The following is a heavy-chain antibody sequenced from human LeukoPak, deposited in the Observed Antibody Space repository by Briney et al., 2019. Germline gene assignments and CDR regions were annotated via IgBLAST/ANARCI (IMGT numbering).Heavy chain of an antibody. CDR3: ARGYGSGSYTPTKN. J-gene: IGHJ4*02. V-gene: IGHV3-7*04. CDR2: IKDGASEK. D-gene: IGHD3-10*01. Sequence: GGSLRLSCAASGFTFSSYWMSWVRQAPGKGLEWVADIKDGASEKYYVDSVEGRFTISRDNAKNSVYLEMNSLGVEDTAVYYCARGYGSGSYTPTKNWGQGVLVTVSS. CDR1: GFTFSSYW.